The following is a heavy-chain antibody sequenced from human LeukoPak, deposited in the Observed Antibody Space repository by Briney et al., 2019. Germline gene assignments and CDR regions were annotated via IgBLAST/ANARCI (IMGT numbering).Heavy chain of an antibody. CDR2: ISAYNGNT. V-gene: IGHV1-18*01. D-gene: IGHD3-3*01. J-gene: IGHJ4*02. CDR3: ARVPYYDFWSGYYTAHRYYFDY. CDR1: GYTFTSYG. Sequence: GASVKVSCKASGYTFTSYGISWVRQAPGQGLEWMGWISAYNGNTNYAQKLQGRVTMATDTSTSTAYMELRNLRSDDTAVYYCARVPYYDFWSGYYTAHRYYFDYWGQGTLVTVSS.